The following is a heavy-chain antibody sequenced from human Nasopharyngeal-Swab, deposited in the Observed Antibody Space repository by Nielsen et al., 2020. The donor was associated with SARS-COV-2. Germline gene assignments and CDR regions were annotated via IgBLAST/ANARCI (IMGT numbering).Heavy chain of an antibody. D-gene: IGHD3-10*01. V-gene: IGHV4-59*01. J-gene: IGHJ5*02. Sequence: GSLRLSCTVSGGPISSYYWSWIRQPPGKGLEWIGYIYYSGSTNYNPSLKSRVTISVDTSKNQFSLKLSSVTAADTAVYYCATYTSITMVRGVIGWFDPWGQGTLVTVSS. CDR2: IYYSGST. CDR3: ATYTSITMVRGVIGWFDP. CDR1: GGPISSYY.